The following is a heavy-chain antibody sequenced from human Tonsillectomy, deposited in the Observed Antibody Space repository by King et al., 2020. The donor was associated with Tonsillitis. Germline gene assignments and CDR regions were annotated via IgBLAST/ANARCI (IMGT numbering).Heavy chain of an antibody. J-gene: IGHJ4*02. V-gene: IGHV3-74*02. D-gene: IGHD6-13*01. CDR3: ARARYITSHYDS. CDR1: GFTVSNYW. CDR2: INSDGSGT. Sequence: VQLVESGGGLVQPGGSLRLSCAASGFTVSNYWMQWVRQAPGKGLVWVSRINSDGSGTNYADSVKGRFTISRDNAKNTLYLKMNSLRAEDTAVYYCARARYITSHYDSWRQGPLVTVSS.